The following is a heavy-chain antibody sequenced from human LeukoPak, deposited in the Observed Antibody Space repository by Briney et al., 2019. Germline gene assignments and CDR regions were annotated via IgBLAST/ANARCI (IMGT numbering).Heavy chain of an antibody. Sequence: GGSLSLSCAASGFTFSSHGMNWVRQTPGKGLEWVSRVSGSGGRTYYADSVKGRFTISRDNSKNTLSLQMNNLRADDTAVYYCAKSYAAGSFYDYWGQGTLVTVSS. CDR1: GFTFSSHG. J-gene: IGHJ4*02. CDR2: VSGSGGRT. V-gene: IGHV3-23*01. D-gene: IGHD3-10*01. CDR3: AKSYAAGSFYDY.